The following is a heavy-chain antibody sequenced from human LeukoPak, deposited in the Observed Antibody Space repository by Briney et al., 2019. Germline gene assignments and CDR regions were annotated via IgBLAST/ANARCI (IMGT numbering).Heavy chain of an antibody. D-gene: IGHD3-3*01. CDR3: TRDQMPPYYDFWSGYWYFDY. V-gene: IGHV3-49*03. CDR1: GFTFGDYA. Sequence: PGGSLRLSCTASGFTFGDYAMSWFRQAPGKGLEWAGFIRSKAYGGTTEYAASVKGRFTISRDDSKSIAYLQMNSLKTEDTAVYYCTRDQMPPYYDFWSGYWYFDYWGQGTLVTVSS. CDR2: IRSKAYGGTT. J-gene: IGHJ4*02.